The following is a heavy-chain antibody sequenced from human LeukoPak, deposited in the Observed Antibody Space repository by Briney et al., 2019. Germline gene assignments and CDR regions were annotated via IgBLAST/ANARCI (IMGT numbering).Heavy chain of an antibody. CDR3: ARDRDYGDGPGYYYGMDV. D-gene: IGHD4-17*01. V-gene: IGHV1-24*01. CDR2: FDPEDGET. J-gene: IGHJ6*02. Sequence: EASVKVSCKVSGYTLTELSMHWVRQAPGKGLEWMGGFDPEDGETIYAQKFQGRVTMTEDTSTDTAYMELSSLRSEDTAVYYCARDRDYGDGPGYYYGMDVWGQGTTVTVSS. CDR1: GYTLTELS.